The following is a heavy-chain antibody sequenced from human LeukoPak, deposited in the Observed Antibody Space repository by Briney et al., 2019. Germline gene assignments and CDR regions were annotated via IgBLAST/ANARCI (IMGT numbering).Heavy chain of an antibody. D-gene: IGHD3-22*01. CDR1: GFTFSIYS. CDR3: ASPLLYDSSAQRAFDN. Sequence: PGGSLRLSCAASGFTFSIYSMNWVRQAPGKGLEWVSSISSSSSYIYYADSVKGRFTISRDNAKNSLYLQMNSLRAEDTAVYYCASPLLYDSSAQRAFDNWGQGTMVTVSS. V-gene: IGHV3-21*01. CDR2: ISSSSSYI. J-gene: IGHJ3*02.